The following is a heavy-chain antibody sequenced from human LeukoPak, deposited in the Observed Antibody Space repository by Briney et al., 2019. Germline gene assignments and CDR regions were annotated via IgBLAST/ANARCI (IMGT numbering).Heavy chain of an antibody. CDR3: ARVKWLTISREYYMDA. CDR2: LYTSEDS. V-gene: IGHV4-4*07. Sequence: SETLSVTCTVSVDSIIMDYWSWMREPPGGGLGCSGRLYTSEDSNYNPSLKSRVTMSLDTPKNQFSLKLRSVTAADTAVYCARVKWLTISREYYMDAWGKGTTVTVSS. J-gene: IGHJ6*03. D-gene: IGHD5-12*01. CDR1: VDSIIMDY.